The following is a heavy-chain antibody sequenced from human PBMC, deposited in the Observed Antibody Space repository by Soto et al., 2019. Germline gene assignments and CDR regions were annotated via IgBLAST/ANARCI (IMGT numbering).Heavy chain of an antibody. V-gene: IGHV3-21*01. CDR1: GFTFSSYS. CDR3: AKVPYYDFWSGYSKNFDY. J-gene: IGHJ4*02. CDR2: ISSSSSYI. Sequence: GGSLRLSCAASGFTFSSYSMNWVRQAPGKGLEWVSSISSSSSYIYYADSVKGRFTISRDNAKNSLYLQMNSLRAEDTAVYYCAKVPYYDFWSGYSKNFDYWGQGTLVTVSS. D-gene: IGHD3-3*01.